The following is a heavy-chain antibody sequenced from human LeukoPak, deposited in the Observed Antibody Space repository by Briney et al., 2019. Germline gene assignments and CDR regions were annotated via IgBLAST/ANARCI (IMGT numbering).Heavy chain of an antibody. CDR2: INSDGSST. CDR1: GFTFSSYW. D-gene: IGHD4/OR15-4a*01. V-gene: IGHV3-74*01. CDR3: ARVHGAYPIDY. J-gene: IGHJ4*02. Sequence: GGSLRLSCAASGFTFSSYWMHWVRQAPGKGLVWVSRINSDGSSTSYADSVKGRFTISRDNAKNSVYLQMNSLGVEDTAVYYCARVHGAYPIDYWGQGTLVTVSS.